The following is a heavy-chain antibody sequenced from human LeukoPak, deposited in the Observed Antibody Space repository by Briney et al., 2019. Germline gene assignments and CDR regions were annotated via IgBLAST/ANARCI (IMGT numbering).Heavy chain of an antibody. CDR2: IYYSGST. V-gene: IGHV4-59*11. CDR3: ARGTSLDFWSGYYTGIEFDY. CDR1: GGSINSHY. Sequence: SETLSHNCTVSGGSINSHYWSWIRQPPGKGLEWIGYIYYSGSTNYNPSLKSRVTISVDTSKNQFSLKLSSVTAADTAVYYCARGTSLDFWSGYYTGIEFDYWGQRTLVTVSS. D-gene: IGHD3-3*01. J-gene: IGHJ4*02.